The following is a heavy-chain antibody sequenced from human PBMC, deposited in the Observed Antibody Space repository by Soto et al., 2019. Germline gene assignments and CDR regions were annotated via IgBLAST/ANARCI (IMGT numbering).Heavy chain of an antibody. CDR3: ARHWLLVTGWFDP. V-gene: IGHV4-39*01. CDR1: GGSISSSSYY. Sequence: SETLSLTCTVSGGSISSSSYYWGWIRQPPGKGLEWIGSIYYSGSTYYNPSLKSRVTISVDTSKNQFSLKLSSVTAADTAVYYCARHWLLVTGWFDPWGQGTLVPSPQ. J-gene: IGHJ5*02. CDR2: IYYSGST. D-gene: IGHD5-12*01.